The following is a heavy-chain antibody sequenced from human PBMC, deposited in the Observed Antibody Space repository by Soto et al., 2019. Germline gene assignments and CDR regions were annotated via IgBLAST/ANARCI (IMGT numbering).Heavy chain of an antibody. D-gene: IGHD3-10*01. CDR3: ARLSSGSGSYRSPKFNWFDP. V-gene: IGHV4-34*01. Sequence: SETLSLTCVVSGGSLSDYFWSWIRQPPGMALEWIGEINHSGSTNHNPSLKSRVTISVDTSKNQFSLRLSSVTAADTAVYYCARLSSGSGSYRSPKFNWFDPWGQGTLVTVSS. J-gene: IGHJ5*02. CDR1: GGSLSDYF. CDR2: INHSGST.